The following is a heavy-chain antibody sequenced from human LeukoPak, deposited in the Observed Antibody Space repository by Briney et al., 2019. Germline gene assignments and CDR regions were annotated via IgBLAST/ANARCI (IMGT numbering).Heavy chain of an antibody. CDR1: GGTFSSYA. Sequence: SVKVSCKASGGTFSSYAISWVRQAPGQGPEWMGGIIPIFGTANYAQKFQGRVTITTDESTSTAYMELSSLRSEDTAVYYCASSGSYGVWYFDYWGQGTLVTVSS. J-gene: IGHJ4*02. CDR2: IIPIFGTA. D-gene: IGHD1-26*01. CDR3: ASSGSYGVWYFDY. V-gene: IGHV1-69*05.